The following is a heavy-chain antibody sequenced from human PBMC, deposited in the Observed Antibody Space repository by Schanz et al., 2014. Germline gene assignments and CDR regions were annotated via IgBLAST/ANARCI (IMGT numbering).Heavy chain of an antibody. CDR3: ARPSDSSWYMDV. J-gene: IGHJ6*03. Sequence: GQLVESGGGVVQPGRSLRLSCAASGFTFSSYAMHWVRQAPGKGLEWVSDISDSGDSTHYADSVKGRFTISRDNAKNSLYLQMNSLRAEDTAVYYCARPSDSSWYMDVWGKGTTVTVSS. CDR2: ISDSGDST. D-gene: IGHD2-21*02. CDR1: GFTFSSYA. V-gene: IGHV3-48*04.